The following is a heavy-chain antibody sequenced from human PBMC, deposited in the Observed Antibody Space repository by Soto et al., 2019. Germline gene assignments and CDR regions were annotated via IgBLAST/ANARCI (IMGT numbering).Heavy chain of an antibody. V-gene: IGHV3-30*18. CDR1: GFTFSSYG. CDR3: AKDRTGPGDY. CDR2: ISYDGSNK. J-gene: IGHJ4*02. Sequence: GSLRLSCAASGFTFSSYGMHWVRQAPGKGLEWVAVISYDGSNKYYADSVKGRFTISRDNSKNTLYLQMNSLRAEDTAVYYCAKDRTGPGDYWGQGTLVTVSS. D-gene: IGHD1-1*01.